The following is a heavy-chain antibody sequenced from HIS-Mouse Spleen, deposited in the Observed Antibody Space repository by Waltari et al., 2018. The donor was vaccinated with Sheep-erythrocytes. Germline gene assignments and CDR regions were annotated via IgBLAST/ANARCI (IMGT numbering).Heavy chain of an antibody. Sequence: EVQLLESGGGLVQPGGSLRLSCAASGFTFSSYAMSWVRQAPGKGLEWVSAISGSGGSTYYADSVKGRFTISSDNSKNTLYLQMNSLRAEDTAVYYCAKGYCSSTSCYTNYYYYGMDVWGQGTTVTVSS. CDR2: ISGSGGST. D-gene: IGHD2-2*02. J-gene: IGHJ6*02. V-gene: IGHV3-23*01. CDR1: GFTFSSYA. CDR3: AKGYCSSTSCYTNYYYYGMDV.